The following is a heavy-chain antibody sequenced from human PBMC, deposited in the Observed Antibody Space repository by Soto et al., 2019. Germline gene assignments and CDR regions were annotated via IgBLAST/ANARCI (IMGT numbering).Heavy chain of an antibody. CDR1: GFTFSSYA. J-gene: IGHJ6*02. CDR2: ISGSGGST. D-gene: IGHD3-3*01. V-gene: IGHV3-23*01. Sequence: GGSLRLSCAASGFTFSSYAMSWVRQAPGKGLEWVSAISGSGGSTYYADSVKGRFTISRDNSKNTLYLQMNSLRAEDTAVYYCAHPWSGYSIGGMDVWGQGTTVTVSS. CDR3: AHPWSGYSIGGMDV.